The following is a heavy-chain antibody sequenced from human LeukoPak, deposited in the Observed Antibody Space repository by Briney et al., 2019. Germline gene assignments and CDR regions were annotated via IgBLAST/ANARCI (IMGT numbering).Heavy chain of an antibody. CDR1: GGTFSSYA. V-gene: IGHV1-69*05. D-gene: IGHD3-16*02. CDR3: ARDSGVWGSYRTSAFDI. J-gene: IGHJ3*02. CDR2: IIPIFGTA. Sequence: ASVKVSCKASGGTFSSYAISWLRQAPGQGLEWMGGIIPIFGTANYAQKFQGRVTITTDESTSTAYMELSSLRSEDTAVDYCARDSGVWGSYRTSAFDIWGQGTMVTVSS.